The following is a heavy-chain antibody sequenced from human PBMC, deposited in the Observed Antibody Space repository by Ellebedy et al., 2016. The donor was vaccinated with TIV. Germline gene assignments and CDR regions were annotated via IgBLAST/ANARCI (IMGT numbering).Heavy chain of an antibody. CDR2: INPNSGGT. J-gene: IGHJ6*02. D-gene: IGHD3-10*01. CDR3: ARDLHALVRGVPTYGMDV. V-gene: IGHV1-2*04. Sequence: ASVKVSCXASGYTFTGYYMHWVRQAPGQGPEWMGWINPNSGGTNYAQKFQGWVTMTRDTSISTAYMELSRLRSDDTAVYYCARDLHALVRGVPTYGMDVWGQGTTVTVSS. CDR1: GYTFTGYY.